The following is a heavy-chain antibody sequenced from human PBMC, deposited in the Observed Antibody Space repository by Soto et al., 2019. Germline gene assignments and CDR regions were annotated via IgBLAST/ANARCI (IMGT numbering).Heavy chain of an antibody. V-gene: IGHV3-30*18. CDR2: ISYDGSNK. D-gene: IGHD3-22*01. CDR3: AKDGTDYYDSSGYSADYFDY. Sequence: QVQLVESGGGVVQPGRSLRLSCAASGFTFSSYGMHWVRQAPGKGLEWVAVISYDGSNKYYADSVKGRFTISRDNSKNTXYXXMNSLRAEDTAVYYCAKDGTDYYDSSGYSADYFDYWGQGTLVTVSS. CDR1: GFTFSSYG. J-gene: IGHJ4*02.